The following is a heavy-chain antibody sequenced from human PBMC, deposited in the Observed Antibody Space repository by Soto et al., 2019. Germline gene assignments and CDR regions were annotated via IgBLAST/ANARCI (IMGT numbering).Heavy chain of an antibody. Sequence: SVKVSCKASGYTFTTYGVSWVRQAPGQGLEWMGWISGYNGNTNYAQKLQNRVTMTTDTSTSTAYMELMSLRSDDTAVYYCARDMGGYYYEPNDYWGQGTLVTVS. CDR1: GYTFTTYG. CDR2: ISGYNGNT. V-gene: IGHV1-18*01. CDR3: ARDMGGYYYEPNDY. J-gene: IGHJ4*02. D-gene: IGHD3-22*01.